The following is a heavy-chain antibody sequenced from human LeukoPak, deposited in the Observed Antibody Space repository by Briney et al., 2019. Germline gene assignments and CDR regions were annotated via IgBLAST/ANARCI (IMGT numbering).Heavy chain of an antibody. V-gene: IGHV3-23*05. D-gene: IGHD6-13*01. CDR3: AKGSAGGRPYYFDY. CDR1: GFTFSSYA. Sequence: PGGSLRLSCAVSGFTFSSYAMSWVRQAPGKGLEWVSAIDSSGSHTWYDDSVKGRFTISRDNSKNTLYLQMNSLRAEDTAVYYCAKGSAGGRPYYFDYWGQGTLVPVSS. J-gene: IGHJ4*02. CDR2: IDSSGSHT.